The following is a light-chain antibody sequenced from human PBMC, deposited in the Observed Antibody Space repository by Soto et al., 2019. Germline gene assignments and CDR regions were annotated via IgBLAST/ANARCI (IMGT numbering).Light chain of an antibody. Sequence: DIQLTQSPSFLPTSVGDRVRITCRASQDSTSYLAWYQQKPGKAPKLLIYAAVTLQSGVPSRFSGSGSGTEFTLTISSMQPEDFATYYCQQVNSYPFTFGQGTRLEIK. CDR1: QDSTSY. CDR2: AAV. CDR3: QQVNSYPFT. J-gene: IGKJ5*01. V-gene: IGKV1-9*01.